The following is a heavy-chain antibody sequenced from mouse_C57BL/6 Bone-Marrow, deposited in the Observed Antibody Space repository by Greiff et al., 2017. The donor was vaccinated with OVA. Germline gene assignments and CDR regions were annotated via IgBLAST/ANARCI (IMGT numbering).Heavy chain of an antibody. CDR3: ADAMDY. CDR1: GYTFTSYT. V-gene: IGHV1-4*01. Sequence: VQRVESGAELARPGASVKMSCKASGYTFTSYTMHWVKQRPGQGLEWIGYINPSSGYTKYNQKFKDKATLTADKSSSTAYMQLSSLTSEDSAVYYCADAMDYWGQGTSVTVSS. J-gene: IGHJ4*01. CDR2: INPSSGYT.